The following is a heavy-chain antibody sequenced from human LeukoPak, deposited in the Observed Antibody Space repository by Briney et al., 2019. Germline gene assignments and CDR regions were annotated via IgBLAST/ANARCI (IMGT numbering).Heavy chain of an antibody. V-gene: IGHV4-34*01. D-gene: IGHD5-24*01. CDR2: IYYSGST. CDR1: GGSFSGYY. J-gene: IGHJ5*02. CDR3: ARVESRDGYNYGERGDWFDP. Sequence: SETLSLTCAVYGGSFSGYYWGWIRQPPGKGLEWIGSIYYSGSTYYNPSLKSRVTISVDTSKNQFSLRLSSVTAADTAVYYCARVESRDGYNYGERGDWFDPWGQGTLVTVSS.